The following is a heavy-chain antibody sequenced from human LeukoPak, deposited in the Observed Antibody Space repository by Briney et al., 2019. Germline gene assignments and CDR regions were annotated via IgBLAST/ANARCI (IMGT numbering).Heavy chain of an antibody. D-gene: IGHD6-19*01. CDR3: AKGASGWYANFDY. V-gene: IGHV1-8*01. CDR2: MNPNSGNT. CDR1: GYTFTSYD. Sequence: ASVKVSCKASGYTFTSYDINWVRQATGQGLEWMGWMNPNSGNTGYAQKFQGRVTMTRNTSISTAYMELNSLRAEDTAVYYCAKGASGWYANFDYWGQGTLVTVSS. J-gene: IGHJ4*02.